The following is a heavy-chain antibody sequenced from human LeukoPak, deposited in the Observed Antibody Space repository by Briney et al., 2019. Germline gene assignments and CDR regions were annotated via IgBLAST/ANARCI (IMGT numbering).Heavy chain of an antibody. CDR1: GFTFSTYW. Sequence: RGSLRLSCAASGFTFSTYWMHWVRQAPGKGLVWVSRINTDGSGTSYADSVKGRFTISRDNAKNTLYLQMNSLRAEDTAVYYCAKDLTFSSGNDYWGQGTLVTVSS. D-gene: IGHD3-22*01. V-gene: IGHV3-74*01. J-gene: IGHJ4*02. CDR2: INTDGSGT. CDR3: AKDLTFSSGNDY.